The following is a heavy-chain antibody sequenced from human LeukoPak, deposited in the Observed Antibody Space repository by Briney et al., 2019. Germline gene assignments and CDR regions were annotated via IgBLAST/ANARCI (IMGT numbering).Heavy chain of an antibody. CDR2: ISGSGGST. V-gene: IGHV3-23*01. J-gene: IGHJ4*02. D-gene: IGHD2-15*01. Sequence: GGSLRLSCAASGFTFTNYGMSWVRQAPGKGPEWVSAISGSGGSTYYADSVKGRFTISRDNSKNTRYLQMNSLRAEDTAVYYCASDLGYCSGSSCHDYWGQGTLVTVSS. CDR3: ASDLGYCSGSSCHDY. CDR1: GFTFTNYG.